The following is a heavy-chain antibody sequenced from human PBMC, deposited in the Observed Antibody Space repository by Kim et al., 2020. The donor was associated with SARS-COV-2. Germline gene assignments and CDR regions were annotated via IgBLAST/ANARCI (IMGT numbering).Heavy chain of an antibody. V-gene: IGHV3-21*01. CDR2: ISSSSSYI. Sequence: GGSLRLSCAASGFTFSSYSMNWVRQAPGKGLEWVSSISSSSSYIYYADSVKGRFTISRDNAKNSLYLQMNSLRAEDTAVYYCARDRGTIFGVAKDAYYFDYWGQGTLVTVSS. CDR1: GFTFSSYS. D-gene: IGHD3-3*01. CDR3: ARDRGTIFGVAKDAYYFDY. J-gene: IGHJ4*02.